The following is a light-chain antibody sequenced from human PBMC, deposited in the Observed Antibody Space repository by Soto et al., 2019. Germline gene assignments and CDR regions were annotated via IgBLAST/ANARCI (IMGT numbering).Light chain of an antibody. V-gene: IGKV1-9*01. Sequence: IQLTQSPSSLSASVGDRVTITCRVSQGISSYLAWYQQKPGKAPKLLIYATSTLQSGVPSRFSGSGSGTDFTLTISSLQPEDFATYYCQHLNSYPITFGQGTRLEIK. CDR2: ATS. CDR3: QHLNSYPIT. J-gene: IGKJ5*01. CDR1: QGISSY.